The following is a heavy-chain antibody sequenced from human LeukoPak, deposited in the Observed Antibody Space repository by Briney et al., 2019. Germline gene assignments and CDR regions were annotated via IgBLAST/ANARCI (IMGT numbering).Heavy chain of an antibody. CDR2: ISWDGGST. V-gene: IGHV3-43*01. CDR3: AKGLKKYYYYYMDV. CDR1: GFTFDDYT. Sequence: GGSLRLSCAASGFTFDDYTMHWVRQAPGKGLEWVSLISWDGGSTYYADSVKGRFTISRDNSKNSLYLQMNSLRTEDTALYYCAKGLKKYYYYYMDVWGKGTTVTVSS. J-gene: IGHJ6*03.